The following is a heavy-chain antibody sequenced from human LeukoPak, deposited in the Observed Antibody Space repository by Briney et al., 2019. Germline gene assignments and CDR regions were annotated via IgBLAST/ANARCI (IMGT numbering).Heavy chain of an antibody. D-gene: IGHD3-9*01. V-gene: IGHV3-23*01. Sequence: GGSLRLSCATSGFXFSSYAISWVRQAPGKGLEWVSGIGASGGSTYYADSVKGRFTISRDNSKNTLYLQMNSLRTEDTAVHYCAKAEGYDILTGLDYWGQGTLVTVSS. CDR2: IGASGGST. CDR3: AKAEGYDILTGLDY. CDR1: GFXFSSYA. J-gene: IGHJ4*02.